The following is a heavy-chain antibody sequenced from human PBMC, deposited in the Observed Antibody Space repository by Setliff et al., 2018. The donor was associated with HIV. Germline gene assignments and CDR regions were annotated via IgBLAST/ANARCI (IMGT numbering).Heavy chain of an antibody. CDR2: IYISGTT. CDR3: ARGLSFYDPGGFDY. V-gene: IGHV4-4*09. J-gene: IGHJ4*02. D-gene: IGHD3-22*01. CDR1: GGSISTSY. Sequence: PSETLSLTCTVSGGSISTSYWNWIRQPPGKGLEWIAYIYISGTTNYNPSLKSRVTISLDTSKIQFSLNLSSVTAADTAVYYCARGLSFYDPGGFDYWGQGTLVTVSS.